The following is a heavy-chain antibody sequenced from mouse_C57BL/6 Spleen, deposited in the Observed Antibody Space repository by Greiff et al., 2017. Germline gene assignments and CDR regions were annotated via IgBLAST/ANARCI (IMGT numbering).Heavy chain of an antibody. CDR2: IDPSDSYT. Sequence: QVQLQQPGAELVMPGASVKLSCKASGYTFTSYWMHWVKQRPGQGLEWIGEIDPSDSYTNYNQKFKGKSTLTVDKSSSTAYLQLSSLTSEDSAVYYCASALPDSSGFAYWGQGTLVTVSA. V-gene: IGHV1-69*01. CDR1: GYTFTSYW. CDR3: ASALPDSSGFAY. D-gene: IGHD3-2*01. J-gene: IGHJ3*01.